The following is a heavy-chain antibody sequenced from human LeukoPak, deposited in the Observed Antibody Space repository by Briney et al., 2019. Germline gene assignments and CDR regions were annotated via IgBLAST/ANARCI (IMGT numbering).Heavy chain of an antibody. D-gene: IGHD1-1*01. Sequence: ASVKVSCKASGYTFTGYYMHWVRQAPGQGLEWTGWINPNSGGTNYAQKFQGRVTMTRDTSISTAYMELSRLRSDDTAVYYCARADWNDNGFDYWGQGTLVTVSS. CDR2: INPNSGGT. V-gene: IGHV1-2*02. CDR1: GYTFTGYY. J-gene: IGHJ4*02. CDR3: ARADWNDNGFDY.